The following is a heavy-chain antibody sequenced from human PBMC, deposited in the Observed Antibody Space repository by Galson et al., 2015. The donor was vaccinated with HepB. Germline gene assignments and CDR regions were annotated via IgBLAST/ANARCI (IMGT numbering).Heavy chain of an antibody. CDR3: VKAGSWFGGDWFDP. D-gene: IGHD3-16*01. J-gene: IGHJ5*02. CDR1: GFIFRHYA. V-gene: IGHV3-23*01. CDR2: ITGRGPTR. Sequence: SLRLSCAGSGFIFRHYAMAWIRQAPGKGLEWVSGITGRGPTRSYSDAVKGRFSISRDNSKDTVFLQMDNLTAEDTAVYYCVKAGSWFGGDWFDPWGQGALVTVS.